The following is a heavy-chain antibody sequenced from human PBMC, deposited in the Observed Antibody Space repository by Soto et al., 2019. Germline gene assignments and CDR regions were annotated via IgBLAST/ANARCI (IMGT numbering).Heavy chain of an antibody. J-gene: IGHJ3*02. V-gene: IGHV4-31*03. CDR2: IYYSGST. CDR3: ARGGIVVVVAARDAFDI. CDR1: GGSISSGGYY. Sequence: QVQLQESGPGLVKPSQTLSLTCTVSGGSISSGGYYWSWIRQHPGKGLEWIGYIYYSGSTYYNPHLKSRFTISVATSKNQFSLKLSSVTAADTAVYYCARGGIVVVVAARDAFDIWGQGTMVTVSS. D-gene: IGHD2-15*01.